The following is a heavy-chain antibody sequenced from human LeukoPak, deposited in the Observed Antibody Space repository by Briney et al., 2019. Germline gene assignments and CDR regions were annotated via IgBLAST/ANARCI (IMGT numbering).Heavy chain of an antibody. CDR3: ARYLDYGGNSRVFQH. CDR1: GGSLSAYY. CDR2: INHGGST. Sequence: KPSETLSLTCAVYGGSLSAYYWTWIRQPPGKGLEWIGEINHGGSTNYNPSLKSRVTISVDTSKNQFSLKLSSVTAADTAVYYCARYLDYGGNSRVFQHWGQGTLDTVSS. D-gene: IGHD4-23*01. J-gene: IGHJ1*01. V-gene: IGHV4-34*01.